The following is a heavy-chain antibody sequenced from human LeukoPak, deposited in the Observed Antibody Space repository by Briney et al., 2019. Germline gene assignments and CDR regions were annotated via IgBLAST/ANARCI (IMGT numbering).Heavy chain of an antibody. CDR1: GFTIGDYA. J-gene: IGHJ4*02. D-gene: IGHD3-22*01. CDR3: TRAYDSSGYYRYFDY. CDR2: IRSKAYGGTT. V-gene: IGHV3-49*04. Sequence: TGGTLRLSCTASGFTIGDYAMSWVRQAPGKGLEWVGFIRSKAYGGTTEYAASVKGRFTISRDDSKSIAYLQMNSLKTEDTAVYYCTRAYDSSGYYRYFDYWGQGTLVTVSS.